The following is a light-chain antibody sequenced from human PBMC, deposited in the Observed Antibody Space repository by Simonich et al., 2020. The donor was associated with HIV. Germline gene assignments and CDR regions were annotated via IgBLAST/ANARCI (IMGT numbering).Light chain of an antibody. J-gene: IGKJ2*01. CDR2: EVS. CDR1: QSLLHSDGRTY. Sequence: DIVMTQTPLSLSVTPGQPASISCKSSQSLLHSDGRTYLYWYLQKPGQSPQLLIYEVSRRLSGVPDTFSGSGSGTDFTLKISRVEAEDVGVYYCMQGIHLPYTFGQGTKLEIK. CDR3: MQGIHLPYT. V-gene: IGKV2-29*02.